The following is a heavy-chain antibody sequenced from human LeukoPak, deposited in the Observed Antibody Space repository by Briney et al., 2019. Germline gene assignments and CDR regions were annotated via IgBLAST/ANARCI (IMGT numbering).Heavy chain of an antibody. CDR2: ISGTSNYI. CDR3: ARGLQLWYPGDAFDI. J-gene: IGHJ3*02. D-gene: IGHD5-18*01. V-gene: IGHV3-21*01. CDR1: GFTFNIYR. Sequence: GRSLRLSCAASGFTFNIYRMNSVSQPARNWLEWVSSISGTSNYIYYADSVKGRFTISRDNARNSLYLHMNSQRAEDTAVYYCARGLQLWYPGDAFDIWGQGTMVTVSS.